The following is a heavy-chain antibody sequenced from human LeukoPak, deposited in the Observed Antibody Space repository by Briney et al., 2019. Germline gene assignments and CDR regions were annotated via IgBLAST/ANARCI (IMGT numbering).Heavy chain of an antibody. CDR1: GFTFSSYS. CDR2: ISSSSSYI. V-gene: IGHV3-21*01. Sequence: PGGSLRLSCAASGFTFSSYSMNWVRQAPGKGLEWVSSISSSSSYIYYADSVKGRFTISRDNAKNSLYLQMNSLRAEDTAVYYCARLSSAAMPGIDYWGQGTLVTVSS. J-gene: IGHJ4*02. CDR3: ARLSSAAMPGIDY. D-gene: IGHD2-2*01.